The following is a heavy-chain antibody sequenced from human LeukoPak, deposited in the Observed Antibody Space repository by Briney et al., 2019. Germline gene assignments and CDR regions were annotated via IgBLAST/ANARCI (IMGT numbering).Heavy chain of an antibody. CDR2: ISHNGNA. CDR3: ARDPNWDSWFDP. J-gene: IGHJ5*02. V-gene: IGHV4-38-2*02. CDR1: GYSVGSAYY. Sequence: SETLSLTCAVSGYSVGSAYYWVWIRQPPGKGLEWIGTISHNGNAYYNPSLKSRLAMSVETSKNQFSLHLNSVTAADTVVYFCARDPNWDSWFDPWGQGALVTVSS. D-gene: IGHD3-16*01.